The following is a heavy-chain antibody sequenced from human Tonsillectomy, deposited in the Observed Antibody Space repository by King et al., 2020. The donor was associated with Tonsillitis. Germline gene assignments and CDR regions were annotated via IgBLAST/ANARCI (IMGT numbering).Heavy chain of an antibody. D-gene: IGHD2-2*02. J-gene: IGHJ6*02. CDR1: GVTFSSYA. CDR3: VRDMYCSSTSCYNYYYYYYAMDV. CDR2: ISYDGSNK. V-gene: IGHV3-30*04. Sequence: VQLVESGGGVVQPGRSLRLSCAASGVTFSSYAMHWVRQAPGKGLEWVAVISYDGSNKYYADSVKGRFTISRDNSKNTLYLQMNSLRAEDTAVYYCVRDMYCSSTSCYNYYYYYYAMDVWGQRTTVSVS.